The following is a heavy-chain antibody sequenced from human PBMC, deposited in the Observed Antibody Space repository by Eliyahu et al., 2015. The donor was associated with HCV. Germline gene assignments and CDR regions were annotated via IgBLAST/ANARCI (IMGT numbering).Heavy chain of an antibody. CDR2: IYHRGST. CDR3: ASKNYYDSSGYYYFAD. D-gene: IGHD3-22*01. J-gene: IGHJ4*02. Sequence: QVQLQESGPGLVKPSGTLSLTCAVSGGSISSXNWWSWVRQPPGKGLEWIGEIYHRGSTNYNPSLKSRVTISVDKSKNQFSLKLNSVTAADTAVYYCASKNYYDSSGYYYFADWGQGTLVTVSS. V-gene: IGHV4-4*02. CDR1: GGSISSXNW.